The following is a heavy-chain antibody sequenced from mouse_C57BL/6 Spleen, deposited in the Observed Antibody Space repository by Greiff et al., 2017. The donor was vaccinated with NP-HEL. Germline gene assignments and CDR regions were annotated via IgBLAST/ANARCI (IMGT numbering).Heavy chain of an antibody. V-gene: IGHV1-80*01. CDR3: ARGYDYDGAWFAY. J-gene: IGHJ3*01. D-gene: IGHD2-4*01. Sequence: VQLVESGAELVKPGASVKISCKASGYAFSSYWMNWVKQRPGKGLAWIGQIYPGDGDTNYNGKFKGKATLTADKSSSTAYMQLSSLTSEDSAVFFCARGYDYDGAWFAYWGQGTLVTVSA. CDR1: GYAFSSYW. CDR2: IYPGDGDT.